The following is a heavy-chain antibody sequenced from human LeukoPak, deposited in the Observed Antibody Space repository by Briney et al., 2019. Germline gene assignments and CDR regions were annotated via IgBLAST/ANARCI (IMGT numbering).Heavy chain of an antibody. CDR1: GFTFSRYD. J-gene: IGHJ4*02. CDR2: ISFDGSYK. V-gene: IGHV3-30*18. CDR3: AKGGVPGRWLQMD. D-gene: IGHD5-24*01. Sequence: GGSLRLSCAASGFTFSRYDLHWVRQAPGKGLEWMAVISFDGSYKYYRESVKGRFTISRDNSKNTLYSQMNSLTPEDTAVYSCAKGGVPGRWLQMDWGQGTLVTVSS.